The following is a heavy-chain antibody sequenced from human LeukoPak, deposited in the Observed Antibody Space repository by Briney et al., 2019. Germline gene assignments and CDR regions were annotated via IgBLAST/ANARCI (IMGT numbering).Heavy chain of an antibody. CDR1: GFTFSSYW. J-gene: IGHJ2*01. V-gene: IGHV3-74*03. CDR2: INSDESIT. D-gene: IGHD3-3*01. CDR3: ARYDFILISYFDL. Sequence: GGSLRLSCAASGFTFSSYWMHWVRQAPGKGLVWVSRINSDESITTYADSVKGRFTISRDNSKNTLYLQMNSLRAEDTAVYHCARYDFILISYFDLWGRGTLVTVSS.